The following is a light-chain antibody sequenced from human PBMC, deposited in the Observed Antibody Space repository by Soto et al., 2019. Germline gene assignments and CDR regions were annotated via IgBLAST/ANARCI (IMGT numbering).Light chain of an antibody. J-gene: IGLJ2*01. CDR1: SSDVGSYNL. CDR2: EGS. CDR3: CSYARSSTLI. V-gene: IGLV2-23*01. Sequence: QSAQTQPASVSGSPGQSITISCTGTSSDVGSYNLVSWYQQHPGKAPKLMIYEGSKRPSGVSNRFSGSKSGNTASLTISGLQAEDEADYYCCSYARSSTLIFGGGTKLTVL.